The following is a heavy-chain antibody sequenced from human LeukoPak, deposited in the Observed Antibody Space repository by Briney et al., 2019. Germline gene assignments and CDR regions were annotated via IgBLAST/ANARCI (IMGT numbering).Heavy chain of an antibody. J-gene: IGHJ5*02. CDR1: GYSISSDSY. CDR2: IHHSGST. D-gene: IGHD1-26*01. Sequence: PSETLSLTCSVSGYSISSDSYWGWIRQPPGKGLEWIGSIHHSGSTFYNPSLKSRVTISVDTSKNQFSLKLSSVTAADTVVYYCARKSIHSGRVTWFDPWGQGTLVTVSS. CDR3: ARKSIHSGRVTWFDP. V-gene: IGHV4-38-2*02.